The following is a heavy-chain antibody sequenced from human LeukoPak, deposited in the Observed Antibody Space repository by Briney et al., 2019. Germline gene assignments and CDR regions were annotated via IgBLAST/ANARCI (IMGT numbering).Heavy chain of an antibody. J-gene: IGHJ4*02. Sequence: GGSLRLSYAASGFTFGSYAMSWVRQAPGKGPEWVSTFSRSATDTYYADSVKGRFTIFRDNSKNTLYLQMNSLRAEDTAVYYCAKGSLGSWYYFDYWGQGTLVTVSS. V-gene: IGHV3-23*01. CDR2: FSRSATDT. D-gene: IGHD6-13*01. CDR1: GFTFGSYA. CDR3: AKGSLGSWYYFDY.